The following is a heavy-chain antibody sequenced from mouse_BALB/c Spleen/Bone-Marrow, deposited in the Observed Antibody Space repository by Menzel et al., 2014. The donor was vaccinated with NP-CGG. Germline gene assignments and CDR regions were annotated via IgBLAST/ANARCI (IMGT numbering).Heavy chain of an antibody. CDR3: ARGGISVDY. CDR1: GYAFSSYR. J-gene: IGHJ2*01. V-gene: IGHV1-80*01. CDR2: IYPGDSDT. Sequence: VKLMESGAELVRPGSSVKISCKASGYAFSSYRMNWVKQRPGQGLEWIGQIYPGDSDTDYNGKFKGKATLTADKSSNTAYMQLTSLTSEDSAVYFCARGGISVDYWGQGTTLTVSS.